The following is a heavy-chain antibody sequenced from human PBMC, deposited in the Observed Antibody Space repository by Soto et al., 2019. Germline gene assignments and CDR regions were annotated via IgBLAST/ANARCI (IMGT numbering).Heavy chain of an antibody. CDR3: ARDTGTTPRKWYFDY. CDR2: IIPMFGTA. D-gene: IGHD1-1*01. V-gene: IGHV1-69*01. Sequence: QAQLVQSGAEVKKPGSSVKVSCKASGGTFSSYALTWVRQAPGQGLEWMGGIIPMFGTANYAQKFQGRVTITADESTTTAHMELSSLRSEGTAVYYCARDTGTTPRKWYFDYWGQVTLVTVSS. J-gene: IGHJ4*02. CDR1: GGTFSSYA.